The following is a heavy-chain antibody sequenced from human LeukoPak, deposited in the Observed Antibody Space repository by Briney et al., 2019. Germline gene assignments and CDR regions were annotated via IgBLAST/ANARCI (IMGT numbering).Heavy chain of an antibody. V-gene: IGHV3-30*04. D-gene: IGHD3-10*01. J-gene: IGHJ4*02. CDR1: GFTFINYA. CDR3: VRDRTRGGPTYLDY. Sequence: PGGSLRLSCAASGFTFINYALHWVRQAPGKGVVGVAVLSFDGGEAHYADSVKCRFTISRNNSKNTLRLEMHNLRTDDTTVYYCVRDRTRGGPTYLDYWGQGTLVTVSS. CDR2: LSFDGGEA.